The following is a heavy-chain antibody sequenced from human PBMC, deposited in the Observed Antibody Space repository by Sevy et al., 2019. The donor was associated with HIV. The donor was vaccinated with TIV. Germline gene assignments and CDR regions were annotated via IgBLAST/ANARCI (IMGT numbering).Heavy chain of an antibody. D-gene: IGHD6-19*01. CDR2: FDPKDGET. Sequence: ASVKVSCKVSGYTLTELSMHWVRQAPGKGLEWMGGFDPKDGETIYAQKFQGRVTMTEDTSTDTAYMELSSLRSEDTAVYYCATDSSGWRDAFDIWGQGTMVTVSS. CDR3: ATDSSGWRDAFDI. J-gene: IGHJ3*02. CDR1: GYTLTELS. V-gene: IGHV1-24*01.